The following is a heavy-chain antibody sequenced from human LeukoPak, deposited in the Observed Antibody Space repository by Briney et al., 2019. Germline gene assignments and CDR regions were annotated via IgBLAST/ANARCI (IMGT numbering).Heavy chain of an antibody. CDR2: INAGNGNT. D-gene: IGHD3-22*01. V-gene: IGHV1-3*01. CDR3: ARGGGIYDSSGYYWGSFDY. Sequence: ASVKVSCKASGYTFTSYAMHWVRQAPGQRLEWMGWINAGNGNTKYSQKFQGRVTITRDTSASTAYMELSSLRSEDTAVYYCARGGGIYDSSGYYWGSFDYWGQGTLVTVSS. CDR1: GYTFTSYA. J-gene: IGHJ4*02.